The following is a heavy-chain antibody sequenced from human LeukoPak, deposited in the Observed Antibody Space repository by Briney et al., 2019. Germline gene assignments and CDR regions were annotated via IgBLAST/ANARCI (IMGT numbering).Heavy chain of an antibody. CDR3: ASCLDRKITMVRGVTY. CDR1: GFTFSSCA. CDR2: ISGSGGST. V-gene: IGHV3-23*01. Sequence: GVSLRLSCAASGFTFSSCAMSWVRQAPGKGLEWVSAISGSGGSTYYADSVKGRFAISRDNSKNTLYLQMNSLRAEDTAVYYCASCLDRKITMVRGVTYWGQGTLVTVSS. J-gene: IGHJ4*02. D-gene: IGHD3-10*01.